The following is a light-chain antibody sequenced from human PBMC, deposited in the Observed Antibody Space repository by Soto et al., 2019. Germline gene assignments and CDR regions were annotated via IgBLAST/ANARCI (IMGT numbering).Light chain of an antibody. CDR3: QQYYTNSWS. Sequence: DIQMTQSPSSLSASVGDRVTITCRASQGIRNDLAWYQQKPGKVPKLLIYAASTLQSGVPSRFSGSGSGTDFTLTISSLQSEDVAVYYCQQYYTNSWSFGHGAKV. J-gene: IGKJ1*01. CDR1: QGIRND. V-gene: IGKV1-27*01. CDR2: AAS.